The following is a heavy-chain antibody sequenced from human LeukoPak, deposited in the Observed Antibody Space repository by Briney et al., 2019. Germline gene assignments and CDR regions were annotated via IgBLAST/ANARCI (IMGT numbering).Heavy chain of an antibody. Sequence: GASMMVSCKTSAYTFINFVINRVRQAPGQGLEWMGWISGNNDNPNYGQKFQGSFTVTTDSSTSPAYIELRNLTFDDTAVYYCARDGTSTDDYWGQGTLVTVSS. CDR1: AYTFINFV. V-gene: IGHV1-18*01. CDR2: ISGNNDNP. J-gene: IGHJ4*02. CDR3: ARDGTSTDDY. D-gene: IGHD2-2*01.